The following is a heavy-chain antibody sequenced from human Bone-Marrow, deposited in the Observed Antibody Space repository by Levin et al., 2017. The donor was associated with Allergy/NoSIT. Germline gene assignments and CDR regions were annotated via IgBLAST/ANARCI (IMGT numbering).Heavy chain of an antibody. CDR3: ARLAGIMITFGGVIVRDAFDI. CDR1: GFTFSSYW. Sequence: GESLKISCAASGFTFSSYWMSWVRQAPGKGLEWVANIKQDGSEKYYVDSVKGRFTISRDNAKNSLYLQMNSLRAEDTAVYYCARLAGIMITFGGVIVRDAFDIWGQGTMVTVSS. CDR2: IKQDGSEK. D-gene: IGHD3-16*02. J-gene: IGHJ3*02. V-gene: IGHV3-7*03.